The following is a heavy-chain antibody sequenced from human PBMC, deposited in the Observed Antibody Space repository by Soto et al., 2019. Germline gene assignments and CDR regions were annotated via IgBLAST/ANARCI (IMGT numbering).Heavy chain of an antibody. Sequence: PGGSLRLSCAASGFTVSSNYMSWVRQAPGKGLEWVSVIYSGGSTYYADSVKGRFTISRDNSKNTLYLQMNSLRAEDTAVYYCASGLKPGYYYGMDVWGQGTTVTVSS. CDR3: ASGLKPGYYYGMDV. CDR1: GFTVSSNY. V-gene: IGHV3-53*01. D-gene: IGHD3-10*01. J-gene: IGHJ6*02. CDR2: IYSGGST.